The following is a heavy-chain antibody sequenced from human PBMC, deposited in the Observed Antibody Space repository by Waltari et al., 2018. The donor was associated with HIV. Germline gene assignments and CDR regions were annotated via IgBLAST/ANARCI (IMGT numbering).Heavy chain of an antibody. CDR3: ARGPMYRWFDP. CDR1: GFNFDDYA. CDR2: NSWKSCNI. V-gene: IGHV3-9*01. D-gene: IGHD3-10*02. J-gene: IGHJ5*02. Sequence: EVQLVESGGDLVQPGGSLRLSCAASGFNFDDYAMHWVRQAPGKGLGLVSGNSWKSCNIADADAVKGRFTISRDNAKNSLYLRMSSLRAEDTAFYYCARGPMYRWFDPWGQGTLVTVAA.